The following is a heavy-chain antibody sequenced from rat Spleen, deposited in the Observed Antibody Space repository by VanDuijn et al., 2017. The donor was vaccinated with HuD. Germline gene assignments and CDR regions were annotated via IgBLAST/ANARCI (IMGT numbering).Heavy chain of an antibody. D-gene: IGHD1-1*01. J-gene: IGHJ2*01. Sequence: EVQLQESGPGLVKPSQSLSLTCSVTGYSITSNYWGWIRKFPGNKLEWMGYINSAGSTNYNPSLKSRTSITRDTSKNQFFLQVNSVTTEDTATYYCARHSYYSAEGYYFDYWGQGVMVTVSS. CDR2: INSAGST. CDR1: GYSITSNY. CDR3: ARHSYYSAEGYYFDY. V-gene: IGHV3-3*01.